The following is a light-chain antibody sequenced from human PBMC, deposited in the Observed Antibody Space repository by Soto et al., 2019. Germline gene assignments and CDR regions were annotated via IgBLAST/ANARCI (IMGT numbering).Light chain of an antibody. Sequence: QSVLTQPASVSGSPGQSITISCTGTSSDVGGFNSVSWYQQHPGKAPKLMIYEVSNRPSGISSRFSGSKSGNTASLTISGLQAEDEADYYCASYTSSSTSVIFGRGTKVTVL. J-gene: IGLJ2*01. CDR1: SSDVGGFNS. CDR3: ASYTSSSTSVI. V-gene: IGLV2-14*01. CDR2: EVS.